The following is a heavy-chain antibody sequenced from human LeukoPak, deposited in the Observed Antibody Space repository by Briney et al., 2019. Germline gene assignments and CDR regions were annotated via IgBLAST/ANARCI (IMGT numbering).Heavy chain of an antibody. D-gene: IGHD3-10*01. Sequence: GGSLRLSCAASGFTFSSYAMHWVRQAPGKGLEWVAVISYDGSNKYYADSVKGRFTISRDNSKNTLYLQMNSLRAEDTAVYYCASPYYGSGSYWPFLPDYWGQGTLVTVSS. CDR1: GFTFSSYA. CDR3: ASPYYGSGSYWPFLPDY. J-gene: IGHJ4*02. CDR2: ISYDGSNK. V-gene: IGHV3-30-3*01.